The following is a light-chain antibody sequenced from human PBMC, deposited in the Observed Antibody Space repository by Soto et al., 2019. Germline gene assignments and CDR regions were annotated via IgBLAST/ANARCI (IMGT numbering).Light chain of an antibody. CDR1: QSVSSSY. J-gene: IGKJ4*01. V-gene: IGKV3-20*01. CDR2: CSS. Sequence: EIVLTQSPGTLSLSPGERATLSYRAIQSVSSSYLAWYQQKPGQAPMLLIYCSSSRATGIPDRFSGSGSGTDFTLTISRLEPEDFAVYYSKQYGSXLLTCGGGTKV. CDR3: KQYGSXLLT.